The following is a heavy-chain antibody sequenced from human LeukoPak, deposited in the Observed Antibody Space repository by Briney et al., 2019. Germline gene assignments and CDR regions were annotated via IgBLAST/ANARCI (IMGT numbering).Heavy chain of an antibody. Sequence: GESLKISCQVSGYRFTNYWIAWVRQMPGKGLEWMGIIYPGDSDTRYSPSFQGQVTISADKSISTAYLQWSSLKASDTAMYYCARRVFSYGERGGNAFDIWGQGTMVTVSS. CDR3: ARRVFSYGERGGNAFDI. CDR1: GYRFTNYW. J-gene: IGHJ3*02. D-gene: IGHD4-17*01. V-gene: IGHV5-51*01. CDR2: IYPGDSDT.